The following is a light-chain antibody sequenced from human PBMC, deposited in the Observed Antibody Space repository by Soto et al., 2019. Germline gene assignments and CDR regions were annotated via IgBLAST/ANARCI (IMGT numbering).Light chain of an antibody. CDR3: HSYDTSLSVV. CDR1: SSNIGAGYD. J-gene: IGLJ2*01. Sequence: QSVLTQPPSVSGAPGQRVTISCTGSSSNIGAGYDVHWYLQLPGTAPKLLIYTNANRPSGVPDRFSGSKSGTSASLAITGLQAEDEADYYCHSYDTSLSVVFGGGTKATV. V-gene: IGLV1-40*01. CDR2: TNA.